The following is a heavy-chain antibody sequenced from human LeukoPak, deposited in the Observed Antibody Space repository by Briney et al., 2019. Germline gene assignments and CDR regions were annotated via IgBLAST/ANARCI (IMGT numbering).Heavy chain of an antibody. V-gene: IGHV1-2*02. CDR1: GNTFTGYY. D-gene: IGHD6-19*01. Sequence: GASVKVSCKASGNTFTGYYIYWVRQAPGQGLEWMGRINPNSGGTNYAQKFQGRVTMTRDTSISTAYMELSRLRSDDTAVYYCARDKVAGVGALDYRGQGTLVTVSS. CDR3: ARDKVAGVGALDY. CDR2: INPNSGGT. J-gene: IGHJ4*02.